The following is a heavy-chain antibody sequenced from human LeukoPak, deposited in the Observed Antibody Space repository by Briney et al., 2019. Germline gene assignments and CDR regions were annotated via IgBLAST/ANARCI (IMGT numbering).Heavy chain of an antibody. V-gene: IGHV3-30*04. D-gene: IGHD1-26*01. CDR3: ARETWELHFDY. CDR2: ISYDGSNK. Sequence: GRSLRLSCAASGFTFSSYAMHWVRQAPGKGLEWVADISYDGSNKYYADSVKGRFTISRDNSKNTLYLQMNSLRAEDTAVYYCARETWELHFDYWGQGTLVTVSS. J-gene: IGHJ4*02. CDR1: GFTFSSYA.